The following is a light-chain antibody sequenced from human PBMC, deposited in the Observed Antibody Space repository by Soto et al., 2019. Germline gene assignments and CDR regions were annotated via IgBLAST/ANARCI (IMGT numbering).Light chain of an antibody. J-gene: IGKJ1*01. V-gene: IGKV1-5*01. CDR1: QSIGRY. Sequence: DIQMTQSPSSLSAAVGNRVTITCRAGQSIGRYLHWYQQKSGKAPKLLIFAASTLQSGVPSRFSGSGSGTEFTLTISSLQPDDFATYYCQQYNSYSPPWTFGQGTKVDIK. CDR3: QQYNSYSPPWT. CDR2: AAS.